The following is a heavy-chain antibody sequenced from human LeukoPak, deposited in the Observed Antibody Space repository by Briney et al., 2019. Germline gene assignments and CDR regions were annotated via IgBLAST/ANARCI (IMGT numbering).Heavy chain of an antibody. CDR2: IYTSGST. V-gene: IGHV4-4*07. D-gene: IGHD2-2*01. J-gene: IGHJ4*02. CDR1: GDSISSYY. CDR3: ARHVGYCSSTSCYAGYFDY. Sequence: SETLSLTCTVSGDSISSYYWSWIRQPAGKGLEWIGHIYTSGSTNYNPSLKSRVTMSADTSKNQSSLKLSSATAADTAVYYCARHVGYCSSTSCYAGYFDYWGQGTLVTVSS.